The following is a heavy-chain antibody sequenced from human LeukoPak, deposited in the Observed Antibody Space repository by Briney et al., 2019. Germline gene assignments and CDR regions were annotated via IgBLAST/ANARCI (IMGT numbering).Heavy chain of an antibody. Sequence: SVKVSCQASGGTFNSYGIIWVRQAPGQGLEWMGGIIPILGTANYAQKFQGRVTISADKSTSTAYMELSSLRSEDTAVYYCGRGARPPHYYYYMDVWGKGTTVTVSS. CDR1: GGTFNSYG. V-gene: IGHV1-69*10. J-gene: IGHJ6*03. D-gene: IGHD5-12*01. CDR3: GRGARPPHYYYYMDV. CDR2: IIPILGTA.